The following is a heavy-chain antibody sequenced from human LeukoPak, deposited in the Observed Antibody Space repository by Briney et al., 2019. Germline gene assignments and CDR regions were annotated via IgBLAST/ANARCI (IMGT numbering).Heavy chain of an antibody. J-gene: IGHJ3*02. V-gene: IGHV3-23*01. Sequence: GGPLRLSCAASGFGFSSYATNWVRQAPGQGLEWVSVISGSGDKTFYADSVKGRFTISRDNSKNTLYLQMNSLRAEDTAVYYCAKGTPPGTAAFDIWGQGTMVTVSS. CDR2: ISGSGDKT. D-gene: IGHD2-21*02. CDR3: AKGTPPGTAAFDI. CDR1: GFGFSSYA.